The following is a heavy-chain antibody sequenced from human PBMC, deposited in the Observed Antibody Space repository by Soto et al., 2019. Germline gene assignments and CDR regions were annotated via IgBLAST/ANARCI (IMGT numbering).Heavy chain of an antibody. Sequence: PGGSLRLSCAASRFTFSGYEMNWVRQAPGKGLEWVSYISSSGSTRYYADSVKGRFTISRDNAKNSLFLQMNSLRAEDTAVYYCARDPRIAVDGSGYYYYGMDVWGQGTTVTVSS. CDR3: ARDPRIAVDGSGYYYYGMDV. D-gene: IGHD6-13*01. CDR2: ISSSGSTR. V-gene: IGHV3-48*03. J-gene: IGHJ6*02. CDR1: RFTFSGYE.